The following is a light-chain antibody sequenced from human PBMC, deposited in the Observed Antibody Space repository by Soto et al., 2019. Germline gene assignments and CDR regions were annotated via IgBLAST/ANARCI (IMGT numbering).Light chain of an antibody. CDR1: SSNIGAGYD. CDR2: GNS. Sequence: QPVLTQPPSVSGAPGQRVTISCTGSSSNIGAGYDVHWYQQLPGTAPKLLIYGNSNRPSGVPDRCSGSKSGTSASLAITGLQAEDEADYYCQSYDSSLSGFYVFGTGTKLTVL. J-gene: IGLJ1*01. CDR3: QSYDSSLSGFYV. V-gene: IGLV1-40*01.